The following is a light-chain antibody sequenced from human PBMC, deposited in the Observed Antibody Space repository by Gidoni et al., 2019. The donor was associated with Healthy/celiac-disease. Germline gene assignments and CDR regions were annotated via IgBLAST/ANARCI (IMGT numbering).Light chain of an antibody. CDR2: AAS. Sequence: DIQMTQSPSSLSASVGDRVTINCRASQSISSYLNWYQQKPGTAPKLLIYAASSLQSGVPSRFSGSGSGTDFTLTISSLQPEDFATYYCQQSYSTPRTFGQGTKLEIK. J-gene: IGKJ2*01. V-gene: IGKV1-39*01. CDR3: QQSYSTPRT. CDR1: QSISSY.